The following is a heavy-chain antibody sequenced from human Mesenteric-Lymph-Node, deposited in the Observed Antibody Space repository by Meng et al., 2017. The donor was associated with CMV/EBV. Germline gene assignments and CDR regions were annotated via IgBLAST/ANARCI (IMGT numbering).Heavy chain of an antibody. D-gene: IGHD2-2*01. V-gene: IGHV4-38-2*02. J-gene: IGHJ6*02. CDR2: IYYGGST. Sequence: SETLSLTCTVSGYSISSGYYWGWIRQSPGKGREWIGSIYYGGSTYYNPSLKRRVTISVDTSKNQFSLRLDSVTAADTAVYFCARDLVVVPTSLDYHYGMDVWGQGTTVTVSS. CDR1: GYSISSGYY. CDR3: ARDLVVVPTSLDYHYGMDV.